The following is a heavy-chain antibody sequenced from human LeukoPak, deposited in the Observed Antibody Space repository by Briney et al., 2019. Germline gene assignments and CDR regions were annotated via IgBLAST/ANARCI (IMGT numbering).Heavy chain of an antibody. CDR3: ARELVSLGSGYFDL. CDR2: ITGSSTWT. Sequence: GGALRLSCEASGFTFGTYGMTWVRQAPGKGLEWVSGITGSSTWTYYADSVRGRFTISRDNSKNTLHLQMNNLTADDTAIYYCARELVSLGSGYFDLWGRGTLVTVSS. D-gene: IGHD7-27*01. J-gene: IGHJ2*01. V-gene: IGHV3-23*01. CDR1: GFTFGTYG.